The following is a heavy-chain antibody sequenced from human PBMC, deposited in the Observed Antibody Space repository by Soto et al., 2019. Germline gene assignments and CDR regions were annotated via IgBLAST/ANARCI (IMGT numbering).Heavy chain of an antibody. V-gene: IGHV2-70*11. Sequence: SGPTLVNPTQTLTLTCTFSGFSLSTSGMCVSWIRQPPGKALEWLARIDWDDGKYYSTSLKTRLTISKDISKNQVVLTMTNMDPVDTATYYCARTIGHYGSGSYRYYYYYMDVWGKGTTVTVSS. CDR1: GFSLSTSGMC. J-gene: IGHJ6*03. D-gene: IGHD3-10*01. CDR3: ARTIGHYGSGSYRYYYYYMDV. CDR2: IDWDDGK.